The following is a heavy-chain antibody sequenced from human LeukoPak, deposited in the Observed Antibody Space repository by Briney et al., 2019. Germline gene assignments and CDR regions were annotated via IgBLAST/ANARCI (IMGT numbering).Heavy chain of an antibody. D-gene: IGHD1-26*01. V-gene: IGHV3-64*01. J-gene: IGHJ4*02. CDR1: GFTFSSYA. CDR2: ITSNGDKT. CDR3: ARGGATTLFDY. Sequence: GGSLRLSCAASGFTFSSYAMHWVRQAPGKGLEYVSAITSNGDKTYYGNSVKGRFTISRDNSKNTLYLQMGSLRIEDMAVYYCARGGATTLFDYWGQGTLVTVSS.